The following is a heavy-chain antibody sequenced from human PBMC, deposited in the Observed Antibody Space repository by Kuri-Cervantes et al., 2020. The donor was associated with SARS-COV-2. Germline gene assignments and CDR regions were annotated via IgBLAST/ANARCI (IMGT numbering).Heavy chain of an antibody. CDR2: IKQDGSEK. D-gene: IGHD3-3*01. CDR3: AKVETASLDY. J-gene: IGHJ4*02. Sequence: GSLKISCAASGFTFSSYWMSWVRQAPGKGLEWVANIKQDGSEKYYVDSVKGRFTISRDNSKNSLYLEMNSLRPEDTAVYYCAKVETASLDYWGQGTLVTVSS. V-gene: IGHV3-7*01. CDR1: GFTFSSYW.